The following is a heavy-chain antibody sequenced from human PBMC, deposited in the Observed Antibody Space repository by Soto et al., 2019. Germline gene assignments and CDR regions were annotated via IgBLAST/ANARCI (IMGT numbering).Heavy chain of an antibody. CDR1: RFTFGSYA. CDR3: AKPPTPPVDY. Sequence: GGSLRLSCAGSRFTFGSYAMHWVRQAPGKGLEWVAVISYDGSNKYYADSVRGRFTISRDDSKDTLYLQMNRLGADDTAVYYCAKPPTPPVDYWGQGTLVTVSS. CDR2: ISYDGSNK. V-gene: IGHV3-30*18. D-gene: IGHD1-1*01. J-gene: IGHJ4*02.